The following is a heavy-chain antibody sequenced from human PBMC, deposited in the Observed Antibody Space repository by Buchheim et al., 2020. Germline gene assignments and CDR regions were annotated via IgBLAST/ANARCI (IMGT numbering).Heavy chain of an antibody. CDR2: IYSGGST. J-gene: IGHJ6*02. V-gene: IGHV3-66*01. Sequence: EVQLVESGGGLVQPGGSLRLSCAASRFTVSSNYMSWVRQAPGKGLEWVSVIYSGGSTYYADSVKGRFTISRDNSKNTLYLQMNSLRAEDTAVYYCARDDDCSSTSCYYGMDVWGQGTT. CDR3: ARDDDCSSTSCYYGMDV. D-gene: IGHD2-2*01. CDR1: RFTVSSNY.